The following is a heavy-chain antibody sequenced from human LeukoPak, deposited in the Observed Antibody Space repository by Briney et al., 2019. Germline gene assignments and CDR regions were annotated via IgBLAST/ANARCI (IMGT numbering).Heavy chain of an antibody. D-gene: IGHD6-19*01. CDR1: GFTFSSYA. J-gene: IGHJ4*02. V-gene: IGHV3-23*01. Sequence: GGSLRLSCAASGFTFSSYAMSWVRQAPGKGLEWVSAISGSGGSTYYADSVKGRFTISIDNSKNTLYLQMNSLRAEDTAVYYCAKPRGQWLLYYFDYWGQGTLVTVSS. CDR3: AKPRGQWLLYYFDY. CDR2: ISGSGGST.